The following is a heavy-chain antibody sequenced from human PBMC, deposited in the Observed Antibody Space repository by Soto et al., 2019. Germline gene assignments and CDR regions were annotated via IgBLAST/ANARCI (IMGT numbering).Heavy chain of an antibody. CDR1: GFTFGSYG. D-gene: IGHD5-12*01. Sequence: GGSLRLSCAASGFTFGSYGMHWVRQAPGKGLEWVAVIWYDGSNKCYADSVKGRFTISRDNSKNTLYLQMNSLRAEDTAVYYCATGDGYNGLGYYGMDVWGQGTTVTVSS. CDR3: ATGDGYNGLGYYGMDV. J-gene: IGHJ6*02. V-gene: IGHV3-33*01. CDR2: IWYDGSNK.